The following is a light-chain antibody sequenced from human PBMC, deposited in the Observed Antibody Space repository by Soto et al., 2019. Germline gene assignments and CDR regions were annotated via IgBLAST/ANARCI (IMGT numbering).Light chain of an antibody. CDR1: HDIAXW. J-gene: IGKJ4*01. Sequence: GDRVAITCRASHDIAXWLXXYQXQXGXXXRXXXYAASSLQSGVPTRFSGSGSGTDFTLTITNLQPEDSAVYYCQQVKGFPLTFGGGTKVDIK. CDR3: QQVKGFPLT. CDR2: AAS. V-gene: IGKV1-12*01.